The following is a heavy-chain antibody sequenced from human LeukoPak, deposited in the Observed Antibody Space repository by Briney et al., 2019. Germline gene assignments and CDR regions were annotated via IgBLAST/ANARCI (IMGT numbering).Heavy chain of an antibody. J-gene: IGHJ6*03. V-gene: IGHV1-69*01. CDR3: ARGGGYDYYYYYMDV. CDR2: IIPIFGTA. CDR1: GGSCSSYA. D-gene: IGHD5-12*01. Sequence: SVKVSSKPSGGSCSSYAISWVRQTPGQGLEWMGGIIPIFGTANYAQKFQGRVTVTADESTSTAYMELSSLRSEDTAVYYCARGGGYDYYYYYMDVWGKGTTVTVSS.